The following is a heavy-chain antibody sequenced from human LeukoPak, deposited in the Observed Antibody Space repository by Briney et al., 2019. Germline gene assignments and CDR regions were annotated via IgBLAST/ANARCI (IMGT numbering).Heavy chain of an antibody. V-gene: IGHV4-39*07. CDR1: GGSISSSSYY. D-gene: IGHD5-24*01. J-gene: IGHJ3*02. Sequence: SETLSLTCTVSGGSISSSSYYWGWIRQPPGKGLEWIGSIYYSGSTYYNPSLKSRVTISVDTSKNQFSLKLSSVTAADTAVYYCAREKRWLPHKPSRDAFDIWGQGTMVTVSS. CDR3: AREKRWLPHKPSRDAFDI. CDR2: IYYSGST.